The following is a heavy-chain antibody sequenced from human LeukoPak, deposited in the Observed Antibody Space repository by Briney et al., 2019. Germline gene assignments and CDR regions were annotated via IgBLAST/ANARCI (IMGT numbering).Heavy chain of an antibody. CDR1: GGSISSSSYY. J-gene: IGHJ5*02. Sequence: SETLSLTCTVSGGSISSSSYYWGWIRQPPGKGLEWIGSIYYSGSTYYNPSLKSRVTISVDTSKNQFSLKLSSVTAADTAVYYCARLSRFGELSDWFDPWGQGTLVTVSS. CDR3: ARLSRFGELSDWFDP. V-gene: IGHV4-39*01. D-gene: IGHD3-10*01. CDR2: IYYSGST.